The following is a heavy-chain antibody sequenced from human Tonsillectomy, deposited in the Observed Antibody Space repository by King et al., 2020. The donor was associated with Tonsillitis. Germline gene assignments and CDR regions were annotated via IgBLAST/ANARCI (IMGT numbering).Heavy chain of an antibody. CDR2: IDPSDSYT. CDR1: GYSFTSYW. V-gene: IGHV5-10-1*03. CDR3: ARLRRPINWFDP. J-gene: IGHJ5*02. Sequence: VQLVESGAEVKKPGESLRISCKGSGYSFTSYWISWVRQMPGKGLEWMGRIDPSDSYTNYTPSFQGHVTISADKSISTAYLQWSSLKASDTAMYYCARLRRPINWFDPWGQGTLVTVSS.